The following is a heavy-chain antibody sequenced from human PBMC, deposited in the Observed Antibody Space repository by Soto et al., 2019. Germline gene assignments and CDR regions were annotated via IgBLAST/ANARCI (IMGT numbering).Heavy chain of an antibody. V-gene: IGHV4-30-4*01. J-gene: IGHJ3*02. D-gene: IGHD6-25*01. CDR3: ARAAEATVPRGAFDI. Sequence: SETLSLTCTVSGGSISSGDYYWSWIRQPPGKGLEWIGYIYYSGSTYYNPSLKSRVTISVDTSKNQFSLKLSSVTAADTAVYYCARAAEATVPRGAFDIWGQGTMVTVSS. CDR1: GGSISSGDYY. CDR2: IYYSGST.